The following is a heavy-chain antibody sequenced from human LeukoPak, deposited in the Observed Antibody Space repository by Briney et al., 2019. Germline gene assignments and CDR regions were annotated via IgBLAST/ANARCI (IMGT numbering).Heavy chain of an antibody. CDR1: GFTFSSYG. CDR3: AKISSSGWYNYYGMDV. Sequence: GGSLRLSCAASGFTFSSYGMHWVRQAPGKGLEWVAFIRYDGSNKYYADSVKGRFTISRDNSKNALYLQMNSLRAEDTAVYYCAKISSSGWYNYYGMDVWGQGTTVTVSS. D-gene: IGHD6-19*01. CDR2: IRYDGSNK. J-gene: IGHJ6*02. V-gene: IGHV3-30*02.